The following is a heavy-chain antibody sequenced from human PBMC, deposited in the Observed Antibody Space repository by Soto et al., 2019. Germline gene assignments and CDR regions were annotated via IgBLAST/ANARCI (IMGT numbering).Heavy chain of an antibody. CDR3: AASCVGCGGFNYYGMDV. Sequence: QVQLQELGTGLVKPSQTLSLTCTVSGGSISSGGYYWSWIRQHPGKGLEWIGYIYYSGSTYYNPSLKSRVTISVDTSKNQFSLKLSSVTAADTAVYYCAASCVGCGGFNYYGMDVWGQGTTVTVSS. CDR1: GGSISSGGYY. V-gene: IGHV4-31*03. CDR2: IYYSGST. D-gene: IGHD2-21*01. J-gene: IGHJ6*02.